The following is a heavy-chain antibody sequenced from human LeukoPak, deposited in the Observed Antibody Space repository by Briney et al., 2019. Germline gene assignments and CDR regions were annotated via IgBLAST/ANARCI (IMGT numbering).Heavy chain of an antibody. J-gene: IGHJ4*02. CDR3: AKVSCSSALGYFDY. V-gene: IGHV3-9*03. Sequence: PGRSLRLSCAPSGFTLYHYAMHWVRQAPGKGLECVSDISRNSGSIGYADSVKGRFTISRDNAKNSLYLQMNSMRAEDMALYYCAKVSCSSALGYFDYWGEGTLVTVSS. CDR1: GFTLYHYA. CDR2: ISRNSGSI. D-gene: IGHD6-6*01.